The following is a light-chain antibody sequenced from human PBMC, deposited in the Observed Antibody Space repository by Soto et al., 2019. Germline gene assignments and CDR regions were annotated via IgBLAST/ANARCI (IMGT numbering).Light chain of an antibody. V-gene: IGKV1-5*03. CDR1: QTISSS. CDR3: HQYNSYPYT. J-gene: IGKJ2*01. Sequence: DIQMTQSPSTLSASVEDRVTITCRASQTISSSLAWYQQKPGKAPKLLIYQASTLESGVPSRFSGSGSGTEFTLTITSLQPDDFATYYCHQYNSYPYTFGQGTKLEIK. CDR2: QAS.